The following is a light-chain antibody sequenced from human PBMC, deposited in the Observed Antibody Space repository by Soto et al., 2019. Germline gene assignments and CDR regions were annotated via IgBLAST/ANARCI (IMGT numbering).Light chain of an antibody. J-gene: IGKJ1*01. Sequence: EIVMTQSPATLSVSPGERATLSCRASQSVSSNLAWYQQKPGQAPRLLIYGASTRATGIPARFSGSGSGTDFTLTISSLRSEDFAVYYCQQYSNWPPWTFGQGTKVEIK. V-gene: IGKV3-15*01. CDR3: QQYSNWPPWT. CDR1: QSVSSN. CDR2: GAS.